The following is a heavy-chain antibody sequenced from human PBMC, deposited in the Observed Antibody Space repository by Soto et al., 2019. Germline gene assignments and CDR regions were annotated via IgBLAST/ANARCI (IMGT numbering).Heavy chain of an antibody. D-gene: IGHD3-22*01. V-gene: IGHV3-23*01. CDR2: ISSGGSVT. CDR1: EFNFSSYG. J-gene: IGHJ4*02. Sequence: GGSQRLSCAASEFNFSSYGMGWVRQAPGKGLEWVSAISSGGSVTYYADSVKGRFTISRDNSKNTLYLQMNSLRAEDTAVYYCANNPGYYYDSTGYHFDYLGQGTLVTVFS. CDR3: ANNPGYYYDSTGYHFDY.